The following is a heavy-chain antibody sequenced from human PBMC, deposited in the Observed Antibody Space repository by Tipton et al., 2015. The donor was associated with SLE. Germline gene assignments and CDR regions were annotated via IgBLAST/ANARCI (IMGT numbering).Heavy chain of an antibody. D-gene: IGHD3-3*02. CDR3: ARGIKGPFDY. J-gene: IGHJ4*02. CDR2: IYHSGST. Sequence: TLSLTCSVSDGSISSSNWWSWVRQPPGKGLEWIGEIYHSGSTNYNPSLKSRVTISVDTSKNQFSLKLSSVTAADTAVYYCARGIKGPFDYWGQGTLVTVSS. CDR1: DGSISSSNW. V-gene: IGHV4-4*02.